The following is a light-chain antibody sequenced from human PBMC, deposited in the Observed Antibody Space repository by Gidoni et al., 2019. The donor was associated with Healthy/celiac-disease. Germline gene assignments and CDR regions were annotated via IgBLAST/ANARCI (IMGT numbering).Light chain of an antibody. CDR1: QSISSW. V-gene: IGKV1-5*03. CDR2: KAS. Sequence: DIQMTQSPSTRSASVGDRVTITCRASQSISSWLAWYQQKPGKAPKLLIYKASSLESGVPSRFSGSGSGTEFTLTISSLQPDDFATYYCQQYNSYRITFGQGTRLEIK. J-gene: IGKJ5*01. CDR3: QQYNSYRIT.